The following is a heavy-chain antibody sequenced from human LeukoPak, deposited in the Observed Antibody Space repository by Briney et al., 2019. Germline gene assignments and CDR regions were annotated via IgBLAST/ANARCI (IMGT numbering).Heavy chain of an antibody. V-gene: IGHV1-18*04. J-gene: IGHJ6*03. CDR3: ARDAHSSGWYPPLGGEYYYYYMDV. D-gene: IGHD6-19*01. Sequence: ASVKVSCKASGYTFTSHFMHWVRQAPGQGLEWMGWISAYNGNTNYAQKLQGRVTMTTDTSTSTAYMELSRLRSDDTAVYYCARDAHSSGWYPPLGGEYYYYYMDVWGKGTTVTVSS. CDR1: GYTFTSHF. CDR2: ISAYNGNT.